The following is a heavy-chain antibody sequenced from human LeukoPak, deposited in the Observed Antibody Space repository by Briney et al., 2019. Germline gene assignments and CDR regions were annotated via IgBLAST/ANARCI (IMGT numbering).Heavy chain of an antibody. J-gene: IGHJ5*02. CDR1: GFTFNKFA. D-gene: IGHD6-19*01. CDR3: AKGGGWPNHWFDP. Sequence: PGGSLRLSCAASGFTFNKFAMSWVRQAPGKGLEWVSGIIENGGETYYADSVRGRFTISRDNSKNTLYLQMNSLRAEDTAVYYCAKGGGWPNHWFDPWGQGTLVTVSS. V-gene: IGHV3-23*01. CDR2: IIENGGET.